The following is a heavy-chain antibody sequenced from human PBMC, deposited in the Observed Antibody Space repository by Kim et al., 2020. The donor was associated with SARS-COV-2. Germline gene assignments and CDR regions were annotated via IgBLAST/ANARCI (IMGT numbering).Heavy chain of an antibody. J-gene: IGHJ5*02. D-gene: IGHD3-16*02. CDR1: GGSISSSSYY. Sequence: SETLSLTCTVSGGSISSSSYYWGWIRQPPGKGLEWIGSIYYSGSTYYNPSLKSRVTISVDTSKNQFSLKLSSVTAADTAVYYCARHIVITFGGVIVMSWFDPWGQGTLVTVSS. V-gene: IGHV4-39*01. CDR2: IYYSGST. CDR3: ARHIVITFGGVIVMSWFDP.